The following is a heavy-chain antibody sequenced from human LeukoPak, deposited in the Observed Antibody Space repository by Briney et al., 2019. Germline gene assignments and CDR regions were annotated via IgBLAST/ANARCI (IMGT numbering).Heavy chain of an antibody. CDR2: ISYIGST. D-gene: IGHD6-13*01. CDR3: ARGRIAAAGRDYYYYMDV. V-gene: IGHV4-59*11. CDR1: ADSFSSHY. Sequence: SETLSLTCAVSADSFSSHYWTWIRQAPGKGLEWIGYISYIGSTNYNPSLKSRVTISIDTSKNQFSLKLSSVTAADTAVYYCARGRIAAAGRDYYYYMDVWGKGTTVTVS. J-gene: IGHJ6*03.